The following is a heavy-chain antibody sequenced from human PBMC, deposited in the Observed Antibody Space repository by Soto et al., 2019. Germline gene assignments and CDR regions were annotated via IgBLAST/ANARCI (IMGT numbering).Heavy chain of an antibody. CDR1: GCTFSSYA. Sequence: SSVNGSCKEAGCTFSSYAIAWLRQTPGQGLEWMGGIIPIFGIPNYAQKFQGRVAITADESTNTAYMELSSLRSDDTAVYYCANAAQTRFNWNDLGNWFDPWGQGTLVTVSS. CDR2: IIPIFGIP. J-gene: IGHJ5*02. CDR3: ANAAQTRFNWNDLGNWFDP. V-gene: IGHV1-69*13. D-gene: IGHD1-1*01.